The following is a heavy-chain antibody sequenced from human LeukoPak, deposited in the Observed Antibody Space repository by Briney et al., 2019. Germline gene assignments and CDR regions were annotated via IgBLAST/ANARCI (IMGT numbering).Heavy chain of an antibody. CDR3: ARDLRLERRSPFGNWFDP. Sequence: GSSVKVSCKASGGTFSSYAISWVRQAPGQGLEWMGGIIPIFGTANYAQKFQGRVTITADESTSTAYMELRTLRSDDTAVYYCARDLRLERRSPFGNWFDPWGQGTLVTVSS. V-gene: IGHV1-69*01. D-gene: IGHD1-1*01. CDR1: GGTFSSYA. J-gene: IGHJ5*02. CDR2: IIPIFGTA.